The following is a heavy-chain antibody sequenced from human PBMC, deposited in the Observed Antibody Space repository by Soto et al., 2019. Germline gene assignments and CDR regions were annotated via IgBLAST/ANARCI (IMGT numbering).Heavy chain of an antibody. D-gene: IGHD4-17*01. Sequence: GGSLRLSCAASGFTVSSNYMSWVRQAPGKGLEWVSVIYSGGSTYYADSVKGRFTISRHNSKNTLYLQMNSLRAEDTAVYYCATNSPLLRYGDARPFPYYYYGMDVWGQGTTVTVSS. V-gene: IGHV3-53*04. J-gene: IGHJ6*02. CDR1: GFTVSSNY. CDR2: IYSGGST. CDR3: ATNSPLLRYGDARPFPYYYYGMDV.